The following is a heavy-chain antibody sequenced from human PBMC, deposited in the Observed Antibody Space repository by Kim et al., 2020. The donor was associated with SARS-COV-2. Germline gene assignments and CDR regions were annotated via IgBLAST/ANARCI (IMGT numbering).Heavy chain of an antibody. J-gene: IGHJ4*02. V-gene: IGHV4-59*01. CDR2: IYYSGST. CDR3: ARLRDRVDAAPTYYFDY. D-gene: IGHD1-1*01. Sequence: SETLSLTCTVSGGSISSYYWSWIRQPPGKGLEWIGYIYYSGSTSYNPSLRSRVTMSADTSKNHFSLKLSSVTAADTAVYYCARLRDRVDAAPTYYFDYWGQGTLVTVSS. CDR1: GGSISSYY.